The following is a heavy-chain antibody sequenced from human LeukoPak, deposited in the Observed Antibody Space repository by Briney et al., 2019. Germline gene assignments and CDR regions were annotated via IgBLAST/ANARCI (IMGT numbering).Heavy chain of an antibody. CDR2: ISYDGSNK. V-gene: IGHV3-30*04. Sequence: PGGSLRLSCAASGFTFSSYAMHWVRQAPGKGLEWVAVISYDGSNKYYADSVKGRVTISRDNSKNTLYLQMNGLRAEDTAVYYCARSGRGVDSFYFYMDVWGKGTTVTVSS. CDR3: ARSGRGVDSFYFYMDV. J-gene: IGHJ6*03. D-gene: IGHD3-10*01. CDR1: GFTFSSYA.